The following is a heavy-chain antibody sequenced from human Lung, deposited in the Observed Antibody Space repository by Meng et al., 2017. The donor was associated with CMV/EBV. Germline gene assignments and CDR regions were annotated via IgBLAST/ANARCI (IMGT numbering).Heavy chain of an antibody. J-gene: IGHJ6*02. V-gene: IGHV3-21*01. CDR1: GFTISSYS. CDR3: ARDAEQLVRGGGMDV. Sequence: AXSLSLXCAASGFTISSYSMNWVRQAPGKGLEWVSSISSSSSYIYYADSVKGRFTISRDNAKNSLYLQMNSLIAEDTAVYYCARDAEQLVRGGGMDVWGQGXTVTVSS. CDR2: ISSSSSYI. D-gene: IGHD6-6*01.